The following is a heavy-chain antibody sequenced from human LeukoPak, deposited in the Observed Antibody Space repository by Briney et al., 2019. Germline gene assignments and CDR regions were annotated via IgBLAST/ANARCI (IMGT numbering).Heavy chain of an antibody. V-gene: IGHV3-23*01. CDR2: ISGGGGST. CDR1: GFTFSSHA. D-gene: IGHD3-3*01. Sequence: GGSLRLSCEVSGFTFSSHAMGWVRQAPGEGLEWVSVISGGGGSTYYADSVKGRFTISRDNSKNTLSLQMNSLRAEDTAVYYCARASFGVIVGPDYWGQGTLVTVSS. J-gene: IGHJ4*02. CDR3: ARASFGVIVGPDY.